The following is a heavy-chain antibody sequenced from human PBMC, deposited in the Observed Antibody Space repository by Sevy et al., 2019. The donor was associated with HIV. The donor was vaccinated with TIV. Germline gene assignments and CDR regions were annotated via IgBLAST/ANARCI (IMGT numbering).Heavy chain of an antibody. Sequence: GGSLRLSCVASGFRFDDYAMHWVRQAPGKSPEWVSGISWNSNKIGYADPVKGRFTISRDSARNSVYLQMSSLRPEDTALYYCVKDLGGIETLDYYSYYGMDVWGQGTTVTVSS. CDR1: GFRFDDYA. CDR3: VKDLGGIETLDYYSYYGMDV. D-gene: IGHD3-16*01. CDR2: ISWNSNKI. V-gene: IGHV3-9*01. J-gene: IGHJ6*02.